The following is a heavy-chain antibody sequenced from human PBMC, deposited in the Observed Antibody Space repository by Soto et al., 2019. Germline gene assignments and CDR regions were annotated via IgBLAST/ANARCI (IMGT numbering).Heavy chain of an antibody. Sequence: EVQLVASGGGLVQPGGSLRLSCAASGFTFSRYWMHWVRQAPGKGLVWVSHINSDGSSTNYADSVKGRFTISRDNAKNTLYLQVNSLRAEDAAVYYCARDLPAGEDYWGQGTLVTVSS. V-gene: IGHV3-74*01. CDR3: ARDLPAGEDY. CDR1: GFTFSRYW. J-gene: IGHJ4*02. D-gene: IGHD1-26*01. CDR2: INSDGSST.